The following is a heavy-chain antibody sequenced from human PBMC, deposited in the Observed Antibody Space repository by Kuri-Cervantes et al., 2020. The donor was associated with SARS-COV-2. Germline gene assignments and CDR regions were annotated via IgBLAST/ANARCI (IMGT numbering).Heavy chain of an antibody. D-gene: IGHD3-9*01. CDR3: ARSQVVRQLDWSSELSYRYYMDV. Sequence: SETLSLTCSVSRGSINSHGSITSNFWTWIRQPPGRGLEWIGDVHSSGSTNYNPSLEIRVTISTDTSKNQFSLRLNSVTAADTAVYFCARSQVVRQLDWSSELSYRYYMDVWGKGTTVTVSS. J-gene: IGHJ6*04. CDR2: VHSSGST. V-gene: IGHV4-61*08. CDR1: RGSINSHGSITSNF.